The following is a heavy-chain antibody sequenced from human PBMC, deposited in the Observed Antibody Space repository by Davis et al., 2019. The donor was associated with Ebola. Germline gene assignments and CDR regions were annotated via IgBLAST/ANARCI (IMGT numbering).Heavy chain of an antibody. CDR3: ARGMTTVTTVWFDP. V-gene: IGHV3-48*03. Sequence: PGGSLRLSCRGYGFTFARFEMNWVRQAPGKGLEWVSYISSSGSTIYYADSVKGRFTISRDNSKNTLYLQMNSLRAEDTAVYYCARGMTTVTTVWFDPWGQGTLVTVSS. J-gene: IGHJ5*02. CDR1: GFTFARFE. D-gene: IGHD4-17*01. CDR2: ISSSGSTI.